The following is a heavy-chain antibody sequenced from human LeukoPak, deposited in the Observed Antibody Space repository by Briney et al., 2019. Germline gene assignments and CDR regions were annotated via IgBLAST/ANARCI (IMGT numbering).Heavy chain of an antibody. D-gene: IGHD5-12*01. CDR2: ISGSGGST. V-gene: IGHV3-23*01. Sequence: GGSLRLSCAASGFTFSSYAMSWVRQAPGKGLEWVSAISGSGGSTYYADSVKGRFTISRDNSRNTLYLQMNSLRAEDTAVYYCAKDANSYSGYDFYFDYWGQGTLVTVSS. CDR1: GFTFSSYA. CDR3: AKDANSYSGYDFYFDY. J-gene: IGHJ4*02.